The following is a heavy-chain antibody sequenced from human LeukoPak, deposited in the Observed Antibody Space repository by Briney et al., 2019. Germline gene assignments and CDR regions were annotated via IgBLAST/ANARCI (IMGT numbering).Heavy chain of an antibody. V-gene: IGHV3-7*01. CDR2: INIDGSER. D-gene: IGHD6-13*01. CDR1: GFTFSGHS. J-gene: IGHJ4*02. CDR3: GRVIAGAIDY. Sequence: GGPLRLSCAASGFTFSGHSMPWVPHAPGKGVEGVSNINIDGSERLYVEFVKGRLTISRDNADNSMYLQMNSLRAEDTAVYYCGRVIAGAIDYWGQGTLVTVSS.